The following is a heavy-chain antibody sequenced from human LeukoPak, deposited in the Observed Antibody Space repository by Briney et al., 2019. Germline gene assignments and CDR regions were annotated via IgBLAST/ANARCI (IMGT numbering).Heavy chain of an antibody. D-gene: IGHD3-3*02. CDR3: ARGQRAPHFRY. V-gene: IGHV4-34*01. CDR2: INHSGST. Sequence: KPSETLSLTCAVYGGSFSGYYWSWIRQPPGKGLEWIGEINHSGSTNYNPSLKSRVTISVDTSENQFSLKLSSVTAADTAVYYCARGQRAPHFRYWGQGTLVTVSS. CDR1: GGSFSGYY. J-gene: IGHJ4*02.